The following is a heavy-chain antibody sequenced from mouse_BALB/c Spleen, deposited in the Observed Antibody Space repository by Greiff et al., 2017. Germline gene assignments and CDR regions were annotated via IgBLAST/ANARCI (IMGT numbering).Heavy chain of an antibody. Sequence: VQLQQSAAELARPGASVKMSCKASGYTFTSYTMHWVKQRPGQGLEWIGYINPSSGYTEYNQKFKHKTTLTADKSSSTAYMQLSSLTSEDSAVYSCARTYGSYVRAMDYWGQGTSVTVSS. CDR1: GYTFTSYT. CDR2: INPSSGYT. CDR3: ARTYGSYVRAMDY. V-gene: IGHV1-4*02. D-gene: IGHD2-1*01. J-gene: IGHJ4*01.